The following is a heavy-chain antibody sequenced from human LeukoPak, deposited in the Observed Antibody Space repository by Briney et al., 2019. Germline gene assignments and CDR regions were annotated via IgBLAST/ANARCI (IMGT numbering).Heavy chain of an antibody. CDR2: IASDGSST. D-gene: IGHD4-23*01. Sequence: GGSLRLSCAASGFTFSSYWMNWVRQAAGKGLVWVSRIASDGSSTTYADSVKGRFSISRDNAKNTLYLQMNSLRVEDTAVYYCARGRPHGNDYWGQGTLVTVSS. J-gene: IGHJ4*02. CDR3: ARGRPHGNDY. V-gene: IGHV3-74*01. CDR1: GFTFSSYW.